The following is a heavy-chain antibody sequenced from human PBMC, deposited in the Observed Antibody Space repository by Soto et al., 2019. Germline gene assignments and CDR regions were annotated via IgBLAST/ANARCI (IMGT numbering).Heavy chain of an antibody. CDR3: AKRTSVPGGHLDDY. CDR2: ISENGGST. J-gene: IGHJ4*01. CDR1: GFTFSNYA. V-gene: IGHV3-23*01. D-gene: IGHD4-17*01. Sequence: VGSLRLSCAASGFTFSNYAMSWVRQAPGKGLEWVSAISENGGSTYYADSVKGRFTISRDNSKSALSLQMNSLRAEDTAVYYCAKRTSVPGGHLDDYWGQGTLVTVSS.